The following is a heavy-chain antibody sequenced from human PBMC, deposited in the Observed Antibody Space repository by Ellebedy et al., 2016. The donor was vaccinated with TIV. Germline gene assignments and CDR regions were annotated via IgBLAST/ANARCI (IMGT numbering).Heavy chain of an antibody. CDR2: ISSSSSYI. D-gene: IGHD2-15*01. Sequence: GESLKISCAASGFTFSSYSMNWVRQAPGKGLEWVSSISSSSSYIYYADSVKGRFTISRDNAKNSLYLQMNSLRDEDTAVYYCARDRGCSGGSCYFPFDYWGQGTLVTVSS. CDR1: GFTFSSYS. J-gene: IGHJ4*02. V-gene: IGHV3-21*01. CDR3: ARDRGCSGGSCYFPFDY.